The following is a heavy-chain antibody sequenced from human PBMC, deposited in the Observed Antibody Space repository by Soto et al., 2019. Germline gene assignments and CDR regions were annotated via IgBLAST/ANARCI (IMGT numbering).Heavy chain of an antibody. D-gene: IGHD1-26*01. CDR1: GFTFGMYG. J-gene: IGHJ3*02. CDR2: IWYDGSIK. V-gene: IGHV3-33*01. Sequence: QVQLVGSGGGVVQPGRSLRLSCAASGFTFGMYGMHWVRQAPGKGLEWVAVIWYDGSIKYHADSVKGRFTISRDNSKNTVYLQMNSLIDEDTAVYYCVRATSGSFDALDKWGQGTMVTVSS. CDR3: VRATSGSFDALDK.